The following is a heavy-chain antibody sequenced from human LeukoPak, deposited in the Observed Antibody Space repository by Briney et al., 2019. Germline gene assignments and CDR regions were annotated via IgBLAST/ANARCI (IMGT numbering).Heavy chain of an antibody. D-gene: IGHD3-16*01. Sequence: SETLSLTCTVSGGSISGYYCNWIRQAPGKGLEWIGEITHNGTASSNPSLKSRVTISVDTSRSRFSLKLNSATAADTAVYYCVRGFLGLNGGIWGQGTTVTVSS. V-gene: IGHV4-34*01. CDR3: VRGFLGLNGGI. CDR2: ITHNGTA. J-gene: IGHJ6*02. CDR1: GGSISGYY.